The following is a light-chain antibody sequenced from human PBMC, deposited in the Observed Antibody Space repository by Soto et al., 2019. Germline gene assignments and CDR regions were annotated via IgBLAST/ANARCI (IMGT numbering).Light chain of an antibody. J-gene: IGKJ1*01. CDR1: QSVSSN. CDR2: GAS. CDR3: QQYGSSPRT. Sequence: EIVMSQSPATLSVSPGERATLYCRASQSVSSNLAWYQQKPGQAPRLLIYGASRRATGIPDRFSGSGSGTDFTLTISRLESEDFAVYYCQQYGSSPRTFGQGTKVDIK. V-gene: IGKV3D-15*01.